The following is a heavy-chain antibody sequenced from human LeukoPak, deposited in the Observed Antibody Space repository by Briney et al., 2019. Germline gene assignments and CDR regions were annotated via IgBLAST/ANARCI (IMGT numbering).Heavy chain of an antibody. Sequence: ASVKVSCKASGYAFTSYDINWVRQATGQGLEWMGWMNPNSGNTGYAQKFQGRVTMTRNTSISTAYMELSSLRSEDTAVYYCARVNSSGYLLFDYWGQGTLVTVSS. J-gene: IGHJ4*02. V-gene: IGHV1-8*01. D-gene: IGHD3-22*01. CDR2: MNPNSGNT. CDR3: ARVNSSGYLLFDY. CDR1: GYAFTSYD.